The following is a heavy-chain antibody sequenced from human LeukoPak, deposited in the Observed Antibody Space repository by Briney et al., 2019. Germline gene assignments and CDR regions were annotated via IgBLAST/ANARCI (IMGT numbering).Heavy chain of an antibody. CDR3: AKDNYYGSGTITYFDY. CDR1: GFTFSSCG. V-gene: IGHV3-30*18. D-gene: IGHD3-10*01. J-gene: IGHJ4*02. CDR2: ISYDGSNK. Sequence: GGSLRLSCAASGFTFSSCGMHWVRQAPGKGLEWVAVISYDGSNKYYADSVKGRFTISRDNSKNTLYLQMNSLRAEDTAVYYCAKDNYYGSGTITYFDYWGQGTLVTVSS.